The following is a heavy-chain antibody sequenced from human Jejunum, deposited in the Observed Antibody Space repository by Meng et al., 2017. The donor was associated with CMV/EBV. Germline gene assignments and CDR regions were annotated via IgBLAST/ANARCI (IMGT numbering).Heavy chain of an antibody. Sequence: SGYSLTELSMHWVRQAPGKGLEWMGGFDPEDGETIYAQKFQGRVTMTEDTSADTAYMELSSLRSEDTAVYYCTTTRSYSSTWYWFDPWGQGTLVTVSS. V-gene: IGHV1-24*01. CDR2: FDPEDGET. CDR3: TTTRSYSSTWYWFDP. CDR1: GYSLTELS. J-gene: IGHJ5*02. D-gene: IGHD6-13*01.